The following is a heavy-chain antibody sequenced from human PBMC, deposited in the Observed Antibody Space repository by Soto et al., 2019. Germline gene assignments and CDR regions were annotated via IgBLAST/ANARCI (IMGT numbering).Heavy chain of an antibody. CDR3: VRSTGSNYAYFDY. CDR2: IWYDGSHK. CDR1: GFTFSTYG. D-gene: IGHD3-16*01. V-gene: IGHV3-33*01. J-gene: IGHJ4*02. Sequence: QVQLVESGGGVVQPGRSLRLSCAASGFTFSTYGMHWVRQAPGKGLEWVAVIWYDGSHKYYRDSVKGRFTISRDNSDNTVYLQMNSLRDEDTAVYYCVRSTGSNYAYFDYWGQGAPVTGSS.